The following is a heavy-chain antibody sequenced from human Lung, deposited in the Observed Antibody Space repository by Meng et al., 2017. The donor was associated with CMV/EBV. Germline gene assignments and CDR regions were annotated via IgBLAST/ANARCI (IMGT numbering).Heavy chain of an antibody. D-gene: IGHD3-10*01. CDR1: GFSSSRYW. Sequence: GEWGGHCVKHGQYISISCAACGFSSSRYWMNWYRQAPGKGLEWVANTNEDGSKKYYVDSVKGRFTISRDNAKNSLYLQMNSLRVEDTAIYYCGGVGIGYWGQGTLVTVSS. V-gene: IGHV3-7*04. J-gene: IGHJ4*02. CDR2: TNEDGSKK. CDR3: GGVGIGY.